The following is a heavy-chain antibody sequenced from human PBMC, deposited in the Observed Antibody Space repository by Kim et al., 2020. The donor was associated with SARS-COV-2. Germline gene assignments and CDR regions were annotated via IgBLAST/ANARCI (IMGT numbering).Heavy chain of an antibody. CDR1: GFSLSTSGVG. CDR3: AHSALVMATIPDYYYSMDV. V-gene: IGHV2-5*02. J-gene: IGHJ6*02. D-gene: IGHD5-12*01. Sequence: SGPTLVKPTQTLTLTCPFSGFSLSTSGVGVGWIRQPPGKALEWLALIYWADDKRYSPSLKSRLTITKDTSKNQVVLTMTNMDPVDTATYYCAHSALVMATIPDYYYSMDVWGQGTTVTVSS. CDR2: IYWADDK.